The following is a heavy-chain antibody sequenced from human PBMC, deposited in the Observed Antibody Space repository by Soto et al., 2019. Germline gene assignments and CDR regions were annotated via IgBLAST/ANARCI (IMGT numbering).Heavy chain of an antibody. CDR2: IYYSGST. CDR1: GGSISSYY. Sequence: SETLSLTCTVSGGSISSYYWSWIRQPPGKGLEWIGYIYYSGSTNYNPSLKSRVTISVDTSKNQFSLKLSSVTAADTAVYYCARTPDDYSKRGYYYGMDVWGQGTMVTVSS. J-gene: IGHJ6*02. D-gene: IGHD4-4*01. V-gene: IGHV4-59*01. CDR3: ARTPDDYSKRGYYYGMDV.